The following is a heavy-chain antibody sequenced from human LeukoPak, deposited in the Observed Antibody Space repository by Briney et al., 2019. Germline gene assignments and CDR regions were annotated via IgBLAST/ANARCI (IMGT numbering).Heavy chain of an antibody. V-gene: IGHV4-39*01. J-gene: IGHJ6*02. CDR3: ASTKLYYDFWSGYNYYGMDV. CDR2: IYYSGST. CDR1: GGSISSSSYY. D-gene: IGHD3-3*01. Sequence: TSETLSLTCTVSGGSISSSSYYWGWIRQPPGKGLEWIGSIYYSGSTYYNPSLKSRVTISVDTSKNQFSLKLSSVTAADTAVYYCASTKLYYDFWSGYNYYGMDVWGQGTTVTVSS.